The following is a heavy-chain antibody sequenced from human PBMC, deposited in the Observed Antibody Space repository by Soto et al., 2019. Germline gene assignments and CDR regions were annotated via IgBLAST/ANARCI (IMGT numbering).Heavy chain of an antibody. J-gene: IGHJ6*03. CDR3: ESPNYRGRYYYKMDV. CDR2: ILPVTGTA. CDR1: GDPFTSYT. Sequence: SVKVSCKTSGDPFTSYTISWVRPAPGQGLEWMGGILPVTGTANYAQKFNDRVTITADELTVTAYIEVSSLSSADAAVYYCESPNYRGRYYYKMDVWGQGTTVTVYS. V-gene: IGHV1-69*13. D-gene: IGHD1-26*01.